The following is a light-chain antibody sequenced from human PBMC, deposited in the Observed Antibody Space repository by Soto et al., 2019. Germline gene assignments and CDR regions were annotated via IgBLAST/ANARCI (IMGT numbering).Light chain of an antibody. CDR2: LKSDGSH. CDR1: SGHSTYA. V-gene: IGLV4-69*02. J-gene: IGLJ2*01. CDR3: QTWATGVI. Sequence: QPVLTQSPSASASLGASVNLTCTLSSGHSTYAIAWHQQQPEKGPRYLMKLKSDGSHSKGDGIPDRFPGSSSGAERYLTISSLQSEDEAEYYCQTWATGVIFGGGTKLTVL.